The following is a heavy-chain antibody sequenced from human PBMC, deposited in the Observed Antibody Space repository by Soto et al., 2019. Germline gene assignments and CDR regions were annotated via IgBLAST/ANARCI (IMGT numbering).Heavy chain of an antibody. D-gene: IGHD1-7*01. CDR2: IYYTRTT. CDR1: GGSIASSSYY. V-gene: IGHV4-39*01. CDR3: ARPLSTSNYALDV. J-gene: IGHJ6*02. Sequence: PSETLSLTSTVSGGSIASSSYYWGWIRQPPGKGLEWIGSIYYTRTTHYNPSLKSRVTISVDSSKNQFSLKLSSVTAADTAVYYCARPLSTSNYALDVWGQGTTVTVSS.